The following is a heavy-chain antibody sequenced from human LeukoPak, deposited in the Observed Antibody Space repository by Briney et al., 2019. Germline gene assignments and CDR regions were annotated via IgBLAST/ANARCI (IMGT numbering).Heavy chain of an antibody. Sequence: PGGSLRLSCAASGFTFSSYAMSWVRQAPEKGLEWVSTISGSGGSTYYADSVKGRFTISRDNSKNTLYLQMNSLRADDTAVYYCAKDNDYRSPGDAFDIWGQGTVDTVSS. V-gene: IGHV3-23*01. J-gene: IGHJ3*02. CDR3: AKDNDYRSPGDAFDI. CDR1: GFTFSSYA. CDR2: ISGSGGST. D-gene: IGHD4-4*01.